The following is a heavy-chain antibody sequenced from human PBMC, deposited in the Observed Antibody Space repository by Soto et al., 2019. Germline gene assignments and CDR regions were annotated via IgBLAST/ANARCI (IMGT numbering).Heavy chain of an antibody. Sequence: TLSLTCTVSGGSISSGDYYWSWIRQPPGKGLEWIGYIYYSGSTYYNPSLKSRVTISVDTSKNQFSLKLSSVTAADTAVFYCASYSSSPGYYYYGMDVWGQGTTVTVSS. CDR3: ASYSSSPGYYYYGMDV. D-gene: IGHD6-6*01. J-gene: IGHJ6*02. V-gene: IGHV4-30-4*01. CDR1: GGSISSGDYY. CDR2: IYYSGST.